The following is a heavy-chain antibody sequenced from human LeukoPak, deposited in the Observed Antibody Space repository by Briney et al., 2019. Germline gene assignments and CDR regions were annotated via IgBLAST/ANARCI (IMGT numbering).Heavy chain of an antibody. Sequence: GGSLRLSCAVSGFTFSIYAMNWVRQAPGKGLEWVSYIGSSGSTMYYADSVKGRFTISRDNTKNTLFLQMNSLRAEDTAVYYCAREAVGDAFDIWGQGTMVTVSS. V-gene: IGHV3-48*03. CDR1: GFTFSIYA. CDR3: AREAVGDAFDI. J-gene: IGHJ3*02. CDR2: IGSSGSTM. D-gene: IGHD6-19*01.